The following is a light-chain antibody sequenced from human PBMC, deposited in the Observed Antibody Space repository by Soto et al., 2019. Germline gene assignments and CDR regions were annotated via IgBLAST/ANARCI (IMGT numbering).Light chain of an antibody. J-gene: IGKJ3*01. CDR1: QSISNY. CDR3: QQSYSTPFT. CDR2: AAS. V-gene: IGKV1-39*01. Sequence: DIQMTQSPSSLSASVGDRVTITCRASQSISNYLSWYQQKPGKPPKLLIYAASNLQSGVPSRFSGSGSGTDFTLTISSLPPEDFATYYCQQSYSTPFTFGPGTKVAIK.